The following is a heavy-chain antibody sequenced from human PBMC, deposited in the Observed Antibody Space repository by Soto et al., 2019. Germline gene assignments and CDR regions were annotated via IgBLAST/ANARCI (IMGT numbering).Heavy chain of an antibody. CDR1: GFTISVNY. Sequence: EVQLVDSGGDLVQPGGSLRLSCDASGFTISVNYMGWVRQAPGKGLEWVSVLYSDGRTFFADSVRDRFSISRDSFKSTLYLQMNSRRAEDTAVYYCTRVFGYSSGPAMGMDAWGQGTTVRVAS. CDR3: TRVFGYSSGPAMGMDA. V-gene: IGHV3-66*01. J-gene: IGHJ6*01. D-gene: IGHD6-19*01. CDR2: LYSDGRT.